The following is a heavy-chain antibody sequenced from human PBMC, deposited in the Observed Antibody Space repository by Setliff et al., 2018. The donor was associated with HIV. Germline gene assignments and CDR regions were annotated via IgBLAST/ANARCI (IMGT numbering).Heavy chain of an antibody. CDR3: ARPQYHQSSDAFDI. J-gene: IGHJ3*02. CDR2: IYGDGSDP. Sequence: PGESLKISCKGFGYKFTDYWVGWVRQMPGEGLEWMGVIYGDGSDPRYSPSFQGQVTISVDKSINTAYLQWTSLKASDTALYYCARPQYHQSSDAFDIWGQGTMVTVSS. CDR1: GYKFTDYW. V-gene: IGHV5-51*01.